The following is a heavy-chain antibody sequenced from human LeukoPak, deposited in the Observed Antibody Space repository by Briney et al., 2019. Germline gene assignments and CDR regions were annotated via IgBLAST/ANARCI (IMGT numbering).Heavy chain of an antibody. Sequence: SETLSLTCAVSGGSISSGDWWIWVRQPPGKGLEWIGEVYHSGSTNYNPSLMSRVTMSVDKSKNQFSLKLTSVTAADTAVYYCVRDHYEAGVYLSTLVYYGMDVWGRGTTVIASS. CDR3: VRDHYEAGVYLSTLVYYGMDV. CDR1: GGSISSGDW. D-gene: IGHD3-22*01. J-gene: IGHJ6*02. V-gene: IGHV4-4*02. CDR2: VYHSGST.